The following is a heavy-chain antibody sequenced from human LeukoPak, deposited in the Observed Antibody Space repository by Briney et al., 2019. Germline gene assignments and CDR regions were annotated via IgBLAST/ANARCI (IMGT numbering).Heavy chain of an antibody. CDR2: IYYSGST. CDR1: GGSISSGDYC. D-gene: IGHD3-22*01. Sequence: SQTLSLTCTVSGGSISSGDYCWSWVRQPPGKGLEGIGYIYYSGSTYYNPSVKRTITISVDKTKNQFSLKLSSVTAADTAVYYCARWPGGYYIDAFDIWGQGTMVTVSS. V-gene: IGHV4-30-4*01. CDR3: ARWPGGYYIDAFDI. J-gene: IGHJ3*02.